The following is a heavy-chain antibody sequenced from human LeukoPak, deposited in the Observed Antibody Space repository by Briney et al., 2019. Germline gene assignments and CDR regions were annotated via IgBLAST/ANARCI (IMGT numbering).Heavy chain of an antibody. J-gene: IGHJ3*02. D-gene: IGHD4-4*01. Sequence: SETLSLTCTVSGGSISSYYWSWIRQPPGKGLEWIGYIYYSGSTNYNPSLKSRVTISVDTSKNQFSLKLSSVTAADTAVYYCAGFPTVSADAFDIWGQGTMVTVSS. CDR2: IYYSGST. V-gene: IGHV4-59*12. CDR3: AGFPTVSADAFDI. CDR1: GGSISSYY.